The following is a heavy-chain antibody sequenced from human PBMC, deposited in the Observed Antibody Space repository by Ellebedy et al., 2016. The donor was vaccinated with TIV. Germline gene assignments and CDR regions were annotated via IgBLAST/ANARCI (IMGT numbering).Heavy chain of an antibody. CDR3: AKRSGVGLTGYYTDK. CDR1: GFTFSRYA. CDR2: ISGSGVST. V-gene: IGHV3-23*01. J-gene: IGHJ4*02. Sequence: GESLKISCAASGFTFSRYAMSWVRQAPGKGLEWVSVISGSGVSTYYADSVKGRFTISRDNSKNTLYLHLSSLRAEDTAVYYCAKRSGVGLTGYYTDKWGQGTLATVSS. D-gene: IGHD3-9*01.